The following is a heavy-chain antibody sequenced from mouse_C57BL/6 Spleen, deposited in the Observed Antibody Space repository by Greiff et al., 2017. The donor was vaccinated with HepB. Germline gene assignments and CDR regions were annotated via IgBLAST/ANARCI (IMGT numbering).Heavy chain of an antibody. Sequence: EVQLVESGGGLVKPGGSLKLSCAASGFTFSDYGMHWVRQAPEKGLEWVAYISSGSSTIYYADTVKGRFTISRDNAKNTLFLQMTSLRSEATAMYYGARPQDGYFSAWFAYWGQGTLVTVSA. CDR2: ISSGSSTI. V-gene: IGHV5-17*01. D-gene: IGHD2-3*01. J-gene: IGHJ3*01. CDR1: GFTFSDYG. CDR3: ARPQDGYFSAWFAY.